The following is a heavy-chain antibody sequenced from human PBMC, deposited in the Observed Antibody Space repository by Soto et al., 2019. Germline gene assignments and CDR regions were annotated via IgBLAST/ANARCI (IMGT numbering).Heavy chain of an antibody. D-gene: IGHD3-22*01. Sequence: SVKVSCTASGGTFSSYAISWVRQAPGQGLDWMGGIIPIFGTANYAQKFQGRVTITADESTSTAYMELSSLRSEDTAVYYCARPTRYYYDSSGQSAWFDPWGQGTLVTVSS. CDR1: GGTFSSYA. CDR3: ARPTRYYYDSSGQSAWFDP. J-gene: IGHJ5*02. V-gene: IGHV1-69*13. CDR2: IIPIFGTA.